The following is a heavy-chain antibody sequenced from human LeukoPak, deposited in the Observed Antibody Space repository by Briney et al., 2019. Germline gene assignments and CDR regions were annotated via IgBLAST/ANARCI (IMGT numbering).Heavy chain of an antibody. CDR2: ISGYNGNT. V-gene: IGHV1-18*01. CDR1: GYTFTSYG. D-gene: IGHD3-10*01. J-gene: IGHJ4*02. CDR3: ARDSPPYRRGPVDY. Sequence: ASVKVSCKASGYTFTSYGITWVRQAPGQGLEWMGWISGYNGNTNHAQKFQGRVTMTTDTSTNTAYMELRSLTSDDTAVYYCARDSPPYRRGPVDYWGQGTLVTVSS.